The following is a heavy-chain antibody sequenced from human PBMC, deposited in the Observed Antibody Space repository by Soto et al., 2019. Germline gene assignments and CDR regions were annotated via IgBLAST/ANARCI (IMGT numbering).Heavy chain of an antibody. J-gene: IGHJ2*01. CDR3: VRNVLGSTIRPDYWYFDL. V-gene: IGHV3-23*01. Sequence: EVQLLESGGGLVQPGGSLRLSCVGSGFTFINYAMNWVRQAPGMGLEWVSGISGGGDRTFEADSVKGRFTISRNNSKNTVNLQMNSLSADDTAVYYCVRNVLGSTIRPDYWYFDLRGRVTLVTVSS. CDR1: GFTFINYA. CDR2: ISGGGDRT. D-gene: IGHD3-16*01.